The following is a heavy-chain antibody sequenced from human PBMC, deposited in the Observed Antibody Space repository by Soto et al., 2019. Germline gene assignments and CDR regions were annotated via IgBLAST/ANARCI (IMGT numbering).Heavy chain of an antibody. J-gene: IGHJ6*01. V-gene: IGHV3-23*01. CDR1: GFTFRNYA. CDR3: ARGDCSAAGCYIHYYYGMDV. D-gene: IGHD2-2*02. CDR2: ISRSGGTS. Sequence: GGSLRLSCAAAGFTFRNYAMSWVRQAPGKGLEWVSAISRSGGTSYYADSVKGRFTISRDNAKNTLYLQMDNLRAEDTAVYYCARGDCSAAGCYIHYYYGMDVWGRGTTVGVSS.